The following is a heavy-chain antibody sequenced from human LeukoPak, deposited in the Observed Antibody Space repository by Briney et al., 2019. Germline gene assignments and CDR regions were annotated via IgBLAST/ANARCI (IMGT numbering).Heavy chain of an antibody. CDR1: GFTFSSYG. Sequence: GGSLRLSCAASGFTFSSYGMHWVRQAPGKGLEWVAVIWYDGSNKYYADSVKGRFTISRDNSKNTLYLQMNSLRAEDTAVYYCATRYCSSTSCYRGAFDIWGQGTTVTVSS. CDR3: ATRYCSSTSCYRGAFDI. D-gene: IGHD2-2*01. J-gene: IGHJ3*02. V-gene: IGHV3-33*01. CDR2: IWYDGSNK.